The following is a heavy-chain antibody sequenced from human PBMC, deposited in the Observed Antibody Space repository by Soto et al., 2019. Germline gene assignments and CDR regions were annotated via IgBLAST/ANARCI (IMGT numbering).Heavy chain of an antibody. J-gene: IGHJ6*02. CDR1: GGTFSSYA. CDR2: IIPIFGTA. V-gene: IGHV1-69*01. CDR3: AKKGGAEQLWTYGMDV. Sequence: QVQLVQSGAEVKKPGSSVKVSCKASGGTFSSYAISWVRQAPGQGLEWMGGIIPIFGTANYAQKFQGRVTITADESTSTAYMELSSLRSEDTAVYYCAKKGGAEQLWTYGMDVWGQGTTVTVSS. D-gene: IGHD6-13*01.